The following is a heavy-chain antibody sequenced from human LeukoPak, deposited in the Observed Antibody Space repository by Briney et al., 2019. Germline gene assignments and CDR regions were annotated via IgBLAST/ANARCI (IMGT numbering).Heavy chain of an antibody. J-gene: IGHJ4*02. CDR3: ARDFLVGISLPDY. CDR1: GYTFTSYA. D-gene: IGHD2-21*01. V-gene: IGHV1-3*01. Sequence: VASVKVSCKASGYTFTSYAMHWVRQAPGQRLEWMGWINAGNGNTKYSQKFQGRVTITRDTSASTAYMELSSLRSEDTAVYYCARDFLVGISLPDYWGQGTLVTVSS. CDR2: INAGNGNT.